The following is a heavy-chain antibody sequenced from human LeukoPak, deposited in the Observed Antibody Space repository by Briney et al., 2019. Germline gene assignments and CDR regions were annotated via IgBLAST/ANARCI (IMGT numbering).Heavy chain of an antibody. D-gene: IGHD3-3*01. V-gene: IGHV4-38-2*02. CDR1: GYSINNGYY. CDR2: IIDTGST. CDR3: ARGLASGYPPIPFDY. Sequence: SETLSLTCTVSGYSINNGYYWGWIRQPPGKGLEWIGEIIDTGSTKYTSSLKSRVTISVDTSKNQFSLSLDSVTAADTAVYYCARGLASGYPPIPFDYWGQGTLVTVSS. J-gene: IGHJ4*02.